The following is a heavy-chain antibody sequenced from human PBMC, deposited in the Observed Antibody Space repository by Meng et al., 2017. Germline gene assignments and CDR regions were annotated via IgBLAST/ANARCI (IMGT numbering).Heavy chain of an antibody. CDR1: GFTLSDYY. J-gene: IGHJ4*02. CDR3: ARGTPRERGYSHGYRFFDY. D-gene: IGHD5-18*01. CDR2: ISSSGSTI. Sequence: GESLKISCAASGFTLSDYYMSWIRQAPGKGLEWVSYISSSGSTIYYADSVKGRFTISRDNAKNSLYLQMNSLRAEDTAVYYCARGTPRERGYSHGYRFFDYWGQGTLVTVSS. V-gene: IGHV3-11*04.